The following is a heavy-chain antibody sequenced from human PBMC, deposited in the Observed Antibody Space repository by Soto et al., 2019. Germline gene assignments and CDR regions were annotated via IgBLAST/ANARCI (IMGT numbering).Heavy chain of an antibody. CDR1: GGSFSGYY. V-gene: IGHV4-34*01. Sequence: ASETLSLTCAVYGGSFSGYYWSWIRQPPGKGLEWIGEINHSGSTNYNPSLKSRVTISVDTSKNQFSLKLSSVTAADTAVYYCAISIVYCSGGSCQAVDAFDIWGQGTMVTVSS. J-gene: IGHJ3*02. CDR2: INHSGST. CDR3: AISIVYCSGGSCQAVDAFDI. D-gene: IGHD2-15*01.